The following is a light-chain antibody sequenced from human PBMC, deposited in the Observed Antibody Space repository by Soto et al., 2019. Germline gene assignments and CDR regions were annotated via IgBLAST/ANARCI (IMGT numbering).Light chain of an antibody. CDR1: QSISSN. Sequence: EIVMKHSPATLSVSPGERSTLSCGASQSISSNLAWYQQKPGQATRLLIYGESTRATAIPARLSGSGSGKEFTLTISSLQSEDFAVYYCQQYNDWPRTFGQGTKVDIK. CDR3: QQYNDWPRT. CDR2: GES. J-gene: IGKJ1*01. V-gene: IGKV3-15*01.